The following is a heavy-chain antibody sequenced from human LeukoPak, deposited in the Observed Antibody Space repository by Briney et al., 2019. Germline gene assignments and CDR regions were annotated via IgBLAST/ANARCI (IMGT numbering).Heavy chain of an antibody. J-gene: IGHJ4*02. CDR1: XFTXRXHC. CDR3: ARDLTGSFTFDY. D-gene: IGHD3-10*01. Sequence: GSXXLXCXAXXFTXRXHCMHWVRQAPGEGLEWLAFISYDVNTKDYADSVKGRFTISRDNSENTLYLQLSGLRVEDTAVYYCARDLTGSFTFDYWGQGTLVTVSS. V-gene: IGHV3-30*19. CDR2: ISYDVNTK.